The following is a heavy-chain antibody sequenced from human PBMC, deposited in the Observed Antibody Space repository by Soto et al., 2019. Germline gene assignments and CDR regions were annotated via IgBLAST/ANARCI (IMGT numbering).Heavy chain of an antibody. D-gene: IGHD3-22*01. CDR3: ARFLYYYDSSGYGFYVFDY. V-gene: IGHV2-70*11. CDR1: GFSLSTSGMC. J-gene: IGHJ4*02. Sequence: SGPTLVNPTQTLTLTCTFSGFSLSTSGMCVRWIRQPPGKALEWLERIDWDDDKYYSTSLKTRLTISKDTSNNQVVLTMTNMDPVDTASYYCARFLYYYDSSGYGFYVFDYWGQGTVVTAPQ. CDR2: IDWDDDK.